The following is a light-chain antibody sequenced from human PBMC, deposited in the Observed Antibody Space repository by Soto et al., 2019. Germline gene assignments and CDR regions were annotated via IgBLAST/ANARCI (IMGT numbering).Light chain of an antibody. CDR2: GAS. CDR3: QQYGSSRT. CDR1: QSVSSSY. Sequence: EIVLTQSPGTLSLSPGERATLSCRASQSVSSSYLAWYQQKPGQAPMLLIYGASSRATGIPDRFSGSGSGTDFTLTISRLEPEDFAMYYCQQYGSSRTFGQGPKVEIK. V-gene: IGKV3-20*01. J-gene: IGKJ1*01.